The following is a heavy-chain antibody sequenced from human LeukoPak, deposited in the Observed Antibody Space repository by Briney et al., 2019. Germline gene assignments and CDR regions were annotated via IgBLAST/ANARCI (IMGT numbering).Heavy chain of an antibody. Sequence: GGSLRLSCAASGFTFSSYAMSWVRQAPGKGLEWVSAISGSGGSTYYADSVKGRFTISRDNSKNTLYLQMNSLRAEDTDVYYCAKDPYSSPDYFDYWGQGTLVTVSS. D-gene: IGHD6-13*01. V-gene: IGHV3-23*01. J-gene: IGHJ4*02. CDR3: AKDPYSSPDYFDY. CDR2: ISGSGGST. CDR1: GFTFSSYA.